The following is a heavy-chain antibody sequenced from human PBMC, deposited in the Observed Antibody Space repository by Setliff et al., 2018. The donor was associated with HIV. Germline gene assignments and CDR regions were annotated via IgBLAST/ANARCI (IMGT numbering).Heavy chain of an antibody. V-gene: IGHV4-61*02. J-gene: IGHJ4*02. CDR1: GDSISSGAYY. Sequence: SETLSLTCTVSGDSISSGAYYWTWLRQPAGKGLEWIGRIQTSEGTKYNPSLNSRVTVSIDTPKNQFSLDLTSVTAADTAVYYCARGGYGSGNAYYFADWGQGTLVTVSS. CDR3: ARGGYGSGNAYYFAD. CDR2: IQTSEGT. D-gene: IGHD3-10*01.